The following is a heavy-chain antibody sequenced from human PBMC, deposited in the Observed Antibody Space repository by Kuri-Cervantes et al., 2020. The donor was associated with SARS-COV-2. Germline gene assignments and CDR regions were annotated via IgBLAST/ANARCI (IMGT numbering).Heavy chain of an antibody. Sequence: ASVKVSCKASGNIFTSFGISWVRQAPGQGLEWMGWISAYNAYTDYAQKFKGRVTMTTDTTTSTAYMELRRLTSDDTAIYYCAGSVTGDLGDYWGQGTLVTVSS. CDR2: ISAYNAYT. D-gene: IGHD7-27*01. CDR3: AGSVTGDLGDY. V-gene: IGHV1-18*01. CDR1: GNIFTSFG. J-gene: IGHJ4*02.